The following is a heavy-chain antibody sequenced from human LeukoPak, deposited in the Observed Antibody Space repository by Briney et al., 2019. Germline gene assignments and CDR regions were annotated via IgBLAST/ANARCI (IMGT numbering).Heavy chain of an antibody. CDR1: GGSISSGGHS. D-gene: IGHD6-19*01. Sequence: SQTLSLTCTVSGGSISSGGHSWSWIRQPPGKGLEWIGYIYHSGSGSTYYNPSLKSRVTISVDTSKNQFSLKLSSVTAADTAVYYCARHHGGGWYGSVYFDYWGQGTLVTVSS. CDR3: ARHHGGGWYGSVYFDY. CDR2: IYHSGSGST. J-gene: IGHJ4*02. V-gene: IGHV4-30-2*03.